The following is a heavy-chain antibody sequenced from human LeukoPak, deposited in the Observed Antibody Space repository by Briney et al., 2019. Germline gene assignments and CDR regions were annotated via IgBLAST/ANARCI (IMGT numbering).Heavy chain of an antibody. J-gene: IGHJ4*02. Sequence: QPGGSLRLSCAASGFTFRSNWMHWVRQGPGKGLVWVSRISTDGSSTTYADSVKGRFTISRDNAKNTLYLQMNSLRAEDTAVYYCSRASSSVPNLLDYWGQGTLVTVSS. CDR1: GFTFRSNW. CDR3: SRASSSVPNLLDY. D-gene: IGHD6-19*01. V-gene: IGHV3-74*01. CDR2: ISTDGSST.